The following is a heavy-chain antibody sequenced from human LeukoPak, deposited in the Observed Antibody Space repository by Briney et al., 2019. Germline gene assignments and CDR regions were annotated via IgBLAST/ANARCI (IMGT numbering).Heavy chain of an antibody. CDR1: GFTFSNYG. CDR3: AKDRSGLNWYFDL. Sequence: GGSLRLSCAASGFTFSNYGMHWVRQAPGKGLEWVTIISYDGSNQYYTDSVKGRFTISRDNSKNTLYLQINSLRAEDTAVYFCAKDRSGLNWYFDLWGRGTLVTVSS. CDR2: ISYDGSNQ. V-gene: IGHV3-30*18. D-gene: IGHD6-19*01. J-gene: IGHJ2*01.